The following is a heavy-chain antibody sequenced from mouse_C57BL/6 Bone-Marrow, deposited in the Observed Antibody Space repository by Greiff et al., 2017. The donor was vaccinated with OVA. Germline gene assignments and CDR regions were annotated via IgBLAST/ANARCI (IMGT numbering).Heavy chain of an antibody. CDR3: AREELYYGSSYDYAMDY. V-gene: IGHV5-16*01. D-gene: IGHD1-1*01. CDR2: INYDGSST. J-gene: IGHJ4*01. Sequence: GKLVESEGGLVQPGSSMKLSCTASGFTFSDYYMAWVRQVPEKGLEWVANINYDGSSTYYLDSLKSRFIISRDNAKNILYLQMSSLKSEDTATYYCAREELYYGSSYDYAMDYWGQGTSVTVSS. CDR1: GFTFSDYY.